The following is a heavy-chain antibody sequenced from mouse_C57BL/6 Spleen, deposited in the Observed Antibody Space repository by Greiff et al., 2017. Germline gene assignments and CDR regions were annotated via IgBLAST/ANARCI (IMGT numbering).Heavy chain of an antibody. CDR3: GKASWFAY. Sequence: VQLQQSGPELVKPGASVKISCKASGYSFTDYNMNWVKQSNGQRLEWIGVINPNYGTTSYNQKFKGKATLTVDQSSSTAYMQLNSLTSEDSAVYLCGKASWFAYWGQGTLVTVSA. J-gene: IGHJ3*01. CDR2: INPNYGTT. CDR1: GYSFTDYN. V-gene: IGHV1-39*01. D-gene: IGHD3-3*01.